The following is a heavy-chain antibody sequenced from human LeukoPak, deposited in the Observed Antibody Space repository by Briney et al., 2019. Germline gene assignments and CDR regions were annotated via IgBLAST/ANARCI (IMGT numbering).Heavy chain of an antibody. CDR1: GDSVSSNSAA. Sequence: SQTLSLTCAISGDSVSSNSAAWNWIRQSPSRGLEWLGRTYYRSKWYNDYAVSVKSRITINPDTSKNQFSLQLNSVTPEDTAVYYCARDGRRIAAADNYYYYMDVWGKGTTVTVSS. CDR2: TYYRSKWYN. J-gene: IGHJ6*03. D-gene: IGHD6-13*01. V-gene: IGHV6-1*01. CDR3: ARDGRRIAAADNYYYYMDV.